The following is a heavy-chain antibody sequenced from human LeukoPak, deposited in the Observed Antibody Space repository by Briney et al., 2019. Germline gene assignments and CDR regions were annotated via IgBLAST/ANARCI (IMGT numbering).Heavy chain of an antibody. J-gene: IGHJ4*02. CDR3: AVQGATRGYYFDY. CDR2: IYSGGST. D-gene: IGHD1-26*01. V-gene: IGHV3-53*01. CDR1: GFTVSSNY. Sequence: PGGSLRLSCAASGFTVSSNYMSWVRQAPWKGLEWVSVIYSGGSTYYADSVKGRFTISRDNSKNTLYLQMNSLRAEDTAVYYCAVQGATRGYYFDYWGQGTLVTVSS.